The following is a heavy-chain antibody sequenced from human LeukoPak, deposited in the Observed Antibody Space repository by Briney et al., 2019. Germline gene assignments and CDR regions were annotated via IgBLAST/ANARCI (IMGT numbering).Heavy chain of an antibody. J-gene: IGHJ4*02. Sequence: GGSLRLSCAASGFTFSTYGMHWVRQAPGKGLEGVAFIRKDGSNQNYADSVKGRFTIFRDNSKNTLYLQMNSLRAEDTTVYYCAKDKEYGSGSYPIDYWGQGSLVTVSS. CDR2: IRKDGSNQ. CDR3: AKDKEYGSGSYPIDY. CDR1: GFTFSTYG. V-gene: IGHV3-30*02. D-gene: IGHD3-10*01.